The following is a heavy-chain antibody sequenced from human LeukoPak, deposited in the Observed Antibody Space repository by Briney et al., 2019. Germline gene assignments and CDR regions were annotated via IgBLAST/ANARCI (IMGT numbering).Heavy chain of an antibody. CDR1: GFTFSSYW. V-gene: IGHV3-7*01. CDR2: IKQDGSEK. Sequence: GGSLRLSCAASGFTFSSYWMSWVRQAPGKGLEWVANIKQDGSEKYYMDSVKGRFTISRDNAKNSLYLQMNSLRAEDTAVYYCAREGDNDAFDIWGQGTMVTVSS. CDR3: AREGDNDAFDI. D-gene: IGHD2-21*02. J-gene: IGHJ3*02.